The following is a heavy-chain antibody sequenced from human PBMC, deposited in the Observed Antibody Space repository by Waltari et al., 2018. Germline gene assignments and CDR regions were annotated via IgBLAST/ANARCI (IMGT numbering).Heavy chain of an antibody. CDR1: GFTFSSYS. D-gene: IGHD1-26*01. CDR3: ARDLRRVGATSGEAWYYFDY. CDR2: MNQDGSEQ. J-gene: IGHJ4*02. Sequence: EVQLVESGGGLVQPGGSLRLSCSASGFTFSSYSMSWVRQAPGKGLEWVANMNQDGSEQADVDSVRGRFTNSRDKAKNSLYLQMSSLRAEDAAVYYCARDLRRVGATSGEAWYYFDYWGQGTLVTVSS. V-gene: IGHV3-7*01.